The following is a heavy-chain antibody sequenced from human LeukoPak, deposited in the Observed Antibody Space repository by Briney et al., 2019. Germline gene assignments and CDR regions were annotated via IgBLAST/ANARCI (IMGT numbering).Heavy chain of an antibody. CDR2: MFPSGNT. V-gene: IGHV4-4*07. J-gene: IGHJ5*02. Sequence: SETLSLTCTVSGGSISSYYWSWIRQPPGKGLEWIGRMFPSGNTNYNPSLKSRVTMSVDTSKNHFSLRLSSVTAADTAVYYCASYTASSYWFDAWGQGTPVTVSS. CDR3: ASYTASSYWFDA. D-gene: IGHD2-2*02. CDR1: GGSISSYY.